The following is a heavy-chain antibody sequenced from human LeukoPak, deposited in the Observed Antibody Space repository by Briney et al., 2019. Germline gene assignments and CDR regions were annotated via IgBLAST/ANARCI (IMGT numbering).Heavy chain of an antibody. J-gene: IGHJ3*02. CDR3: ARGNAQYDAFDI. V-gene: IGHV4-31*03. CDR1: GGSISSGGYY. D-gene: IGHD4-11*01. CDR2: IYYSGST. Sequence: SQTLSLTCTVSGGSISSGGYYWSWIRQHPGKGLEWIGYIYYSGSTYYNPSLKSRVTISVDTSKNQFSLKLSSVTAADTAVYYCARGNAQYDAFDIWGQGTMVTVSS.